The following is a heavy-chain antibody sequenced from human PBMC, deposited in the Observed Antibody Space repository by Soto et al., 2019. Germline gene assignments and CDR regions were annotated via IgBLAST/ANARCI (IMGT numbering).Heavy chain of an antibody. J-gene: IGHJ4*02. V-gene: IGHV3-30*18. CDR3: AKDAYYYDSGGDFEGGYFDY. CDR2: IVYDGSYK. D-gene: IGHD3-22*01. Sequence: QVQLVESGGGVVQPGRSLRLSCAVSGFTFKNYGMHWVRQAPGKGLEWVAVIVYDGSYKYYADSVQGRFTISRDNSKNTLDMQMNSLRAEDTAVYYCAKDAYYYDSGGDFEGGYFDYWGQGTLVTVSS. CDR1: GFTFKNYG.